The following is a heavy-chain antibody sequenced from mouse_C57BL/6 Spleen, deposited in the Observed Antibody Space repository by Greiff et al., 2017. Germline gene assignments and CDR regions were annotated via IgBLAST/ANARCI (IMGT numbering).Heavy chain of an antibody. CDR2: IHPNSGST. CDR3: ARSGNYLRYYYAMDY. Sequence: VQLQQPGAELVKPGASVKLSCKASGYTFTSYWLHWVKQRPGQGLEWIGMIHPNSGSTNYNEKFKSKATLTVDKSSSTAYMQISSLTSEDSAVYYCARSGNYLRYYYAMDYWGQGTSVTVSS. J-gene: IGHJ4*01. CDR1: GYTFTSYW. V-gene: IGHV1-64*01. D-gene: IGHD2-1*01.